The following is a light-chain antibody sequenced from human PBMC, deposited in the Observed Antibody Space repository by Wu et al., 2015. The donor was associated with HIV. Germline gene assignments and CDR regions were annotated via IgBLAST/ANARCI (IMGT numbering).Light chain of an antibody. V-gene: IGKV3-15*01. CDR2: GAS. CDR1: QSVPGSY. CDR3: QQYSNWWT. Sequence: IVLTQSPGTLSLSPGERATLSCRASQSVPGSYLAWYQQKPGQAPRLLIYGASTRATGVPARFSGSGSGTKFTFTISGLQSEDFAVYYCQQYSNWWTFGQGTKVEIK. J-gene: IGKJ1*01.